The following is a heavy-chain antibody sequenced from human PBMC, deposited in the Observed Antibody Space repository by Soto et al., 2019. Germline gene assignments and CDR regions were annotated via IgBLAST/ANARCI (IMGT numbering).Heavy chain of an antibody. Sequence: QITLKESGPTLVEPTETLPLTCSFSGFSLTASAVGVGWIRQPPGKALEWLALIYSDADKRSSPSLKNRVTITKDTSKNHVVLTLTNIDPVDTGTYYCAHSLSNFRFFDYWGQGILVTVSS. CDR3: AHSLSNFRFFDY. CDR2: IYSDADK. D-gene: IGHD4-4*01. CDR1: GFSLTASAVG. V-gene: IGHV2-5*02. J-gene: IGHJ4*02.